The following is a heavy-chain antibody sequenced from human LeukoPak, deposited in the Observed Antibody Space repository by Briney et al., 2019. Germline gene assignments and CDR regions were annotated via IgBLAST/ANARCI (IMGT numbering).Heavy chain of an antibody. V-gene: IGHV3-73*01. CDR2: IRSRANSYAT. D-gene: IGHD3-22*01. Sequence: GGSLKLSCAASGFTFSGSAMHWVRQASGKGLEWVGRIRSRANSYATSYGASVKGRFTISRDDSKSTAYLQMNSLKTEDTAVYFCTRRYYYDSSGDFQRDFWGQGTLVTVSS. J-gene: IGHJ4*02. CDR3: TRRYYYDSSGDFQRDF. CDR1: GFTFSGSA.